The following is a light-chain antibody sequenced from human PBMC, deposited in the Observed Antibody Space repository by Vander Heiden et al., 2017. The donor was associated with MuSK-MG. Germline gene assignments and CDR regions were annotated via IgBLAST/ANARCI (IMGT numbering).Light chain of an antibody. CDR3: QQRDSTPYT. J-gene: IGKJ2*01. V-gene: IGKV1-39*01. Sequence: DIQMTQSPSSLSASLGDRVTITCRASQRISSYLNWYQQKPGKAPKLLIYAASSLQSGVPSRFSGSGSGTDFTLTISSLQPEDFATYYCQQRDSTPYTFGQGTKVEIK. CDR1: QRISSY. CDR2: AAS.